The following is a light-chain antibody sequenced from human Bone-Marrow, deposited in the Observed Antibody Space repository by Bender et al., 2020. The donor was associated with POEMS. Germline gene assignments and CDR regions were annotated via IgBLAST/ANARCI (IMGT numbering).Light chain of an antibody. Sequence: QSVLTQPPSVSGAPGQRVTVSCTGSSSNIGAGYDVHWYKQVPGTAPKLLLYGNNKRPSGVPGRFSGSRSGSSASLAITALRTEDEADYFCQSYDNNLSVFFGTGTTVTVL. CDR2: GNN. V-gene: IGLV1-40*01. J-gene: IGLJ1*01. CDR3: QSYDNNLSVF. CDR1: SSNIGAGYD.